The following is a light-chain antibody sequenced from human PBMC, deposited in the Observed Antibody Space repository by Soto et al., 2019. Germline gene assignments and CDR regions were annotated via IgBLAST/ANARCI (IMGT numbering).Light chain of an antibody. J-gene: IGKJ1*01. CDR2: EAS. Sequence: DIQMTQSPSSLSASVGDRVTITCRASQSISSYLNWYQQKPGKAPKLLIYEASSLQSGVPSRFSGSGSGTDFTLTISSLQPEDFATYYCQQSDTTPWTFGQGTLVEIK. CDR1: QSISSY. CDR3: QQSDTTPWT. V-gene: IGKV1-39*01.